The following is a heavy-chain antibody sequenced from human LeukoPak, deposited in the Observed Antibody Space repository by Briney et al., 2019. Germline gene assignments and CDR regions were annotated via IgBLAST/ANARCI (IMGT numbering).Heavy chain of an antibody. CDR2: IIPILGIA. CDR3: ARGGPAAIFPSHYYYYYMDV. Sequence: SVKVSCKASGGTFSSYAISWVRQAPAQGLEWMGRIIPILGIANYAQKFQGRVTITADKSTSTAYMELSSLRSEDTAVYYCARGGPAAIFPSHYYYYYMDVWGKGTTVTVSS. J-gene: IGHJ6*03. V-gene: IGHV1-69*04. D-gene: IGHD2-2*02. CDR1: GGTFSSYA.